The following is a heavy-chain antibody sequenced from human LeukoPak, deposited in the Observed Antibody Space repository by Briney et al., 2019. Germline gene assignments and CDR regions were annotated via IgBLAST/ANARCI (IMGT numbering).Heavy chain of an antibody. V-gene: IGHV4-61*05. D-gene: IGHD3-16*01. J-gene: IGHJ6*04. CDR3: ARGGFTKDV. CDR1: GGSISSSSYY. CDR2: IYYSGST. Sequence: PSETLSLTCTVSGGSISSSSYYWGWIRQPPGKGLEWIGYIYYSGSTNYNPSLKSRVTISVDTSKNQFSLKLSSVTAADTAVYYCARGGFTKDVWGKGTTVTISS.